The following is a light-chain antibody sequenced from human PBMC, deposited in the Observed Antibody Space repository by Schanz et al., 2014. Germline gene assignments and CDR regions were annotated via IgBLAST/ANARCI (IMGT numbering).Light chain of an antibody. J-gene: IGKJ2*01. Sequence: DIVMTQSPDSLAVSLGERATINCKSSQSVLYSSNNKNYLAWYQQKPGQPPKLLIYWASTRESGVPDRFSGSGSGTDFTLTISRLEPDDFAVYYCQQSGSSPHTFGQGTKLEIK. CDR2: WAS. CDR1: QSVLYSSNNKNY. CDR3: QQSGSSPHT. V-gene: IGKV4-1*01.